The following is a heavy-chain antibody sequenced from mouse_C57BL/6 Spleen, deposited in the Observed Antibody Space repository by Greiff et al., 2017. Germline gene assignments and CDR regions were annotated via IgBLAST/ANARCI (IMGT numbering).Heavy chain of an antibody. D-gene: IGHD2-4*01. J-gene: IGHJ1*03. CDR3: IYYDYGGYCDV. V-gene: IGHV1-5*01. CDR1: GYTFTSYW. CDR2: IYPGNSDT. Sequence: VQLQQSGTVLARPGASVKMSCKTSGYTFTSYWMHWVKQRPGQGLEWIGAIYPGNSDTRYNQKFKGKAKLTAVTSASTAYMELSSLTNEDSAVYYCIYYDYGGYCDVWGTGTTGTVAS.